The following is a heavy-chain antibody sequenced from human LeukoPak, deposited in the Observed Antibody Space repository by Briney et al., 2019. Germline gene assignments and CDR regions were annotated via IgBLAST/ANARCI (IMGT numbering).Heavy chain of an antibody. Sequence: GGSLRLSCEASGFTFRNYWMSWVRQAPGKGLEWVANINQDGSEKNYVDSVKGRFTISRDNAKDSLYLQMNSLSTEDTAVYYCARDSSPYYSYFYGLDVWGRGTTVTVSS. CDR1: GFTFRNYW. D-gene: IGHD6-19*01. J-gene: IGHJ6*02. CDR3: ARDSSPYYSYFYGLDV. V-gene: IGHV3-7*01. CDR2: INQDGSEK.